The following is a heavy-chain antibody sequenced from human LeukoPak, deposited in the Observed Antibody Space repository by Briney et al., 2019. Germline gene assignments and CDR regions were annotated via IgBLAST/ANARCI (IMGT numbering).Heavy chain of an antibody. CDR2: IYSSGST. CDR3: AKSGGYGLIDY. J-gene: IGHJ4*01. D-gene: IGHD6-25*01. V-gene: IGHV4-39*01. CDR1: GDSISSSSYY. Sequence: SSETLSLTCTVAGDSISSSSYYWGWIRQPPGKGLEWIGSIYSSGSTYYNSSLKSRVTLSIDTSKNQVSLKMSSVTAADTAVYYCAKSGGYGLIDYWGQGTLVTVSS.